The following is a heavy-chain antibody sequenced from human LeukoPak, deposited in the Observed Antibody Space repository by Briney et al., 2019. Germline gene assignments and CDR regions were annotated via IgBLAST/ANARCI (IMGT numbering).Heavy chain of an antibody. Sequence: PGGPLRLSCAASGFTFSNFAMSWVRQAPGKGLEWVSGISGSGGSANYADSVKGRFTISRDNSKNTVYLQMNSLRAEDTAVYYCAKDCGSTRCYKDFDYWGQGTLVTVSS. V-gene: IGHV3-23*01. J-gene: IGHJ4*02. CDR2: ISGSGGSA. CDR3: AKDCGSTRCYKDFDY. D-gene: IGHD2-2*02. CDR1: GFTFSNFA.